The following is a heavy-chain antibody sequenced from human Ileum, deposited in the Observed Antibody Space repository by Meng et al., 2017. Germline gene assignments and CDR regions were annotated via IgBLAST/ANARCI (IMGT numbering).Heavy chain of an antibody. CDR1: GGFISSGAYY. CDR3: ARAADGGKYRGWYFDL. CDR2: IYYSGIT. V-gene: IGHV4-31*01. Sequence: TLSLIFNASGGFISSGAYYWSWIRQPPGEGMEWIGNIYYSGITYYSPSPKSVATITVERSKNKFSLRLKSVTAADTAVYYCARAADGGKYRGWYFDLWGRGTLVTVSS. J-gene: IGHJ2*01. D-gene: IGHD4/OR15-4a*01.